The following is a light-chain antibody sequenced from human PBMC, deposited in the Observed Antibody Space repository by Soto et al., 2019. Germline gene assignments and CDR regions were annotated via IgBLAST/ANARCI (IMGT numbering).Light chain of an antibody. CDR3: QQSYSTLT. CDR1: QSISSY. V-gene: IGKV1-39*01. Sequence: DIQMTQSPSSLSASVGDRVTITCRASQSISSYLNWYQQKPGKAPKLLIYAASSLQSGVPSRFSGSASGTDFTITISSLQPEDFATYYCQQSYSTLTFGGGTKVEIK. CDR2: AAS. J-gene: IGKJ4*01.